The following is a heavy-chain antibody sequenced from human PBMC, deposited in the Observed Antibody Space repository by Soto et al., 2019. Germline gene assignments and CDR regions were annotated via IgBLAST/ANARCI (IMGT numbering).Heavy chain of an antibody. V-gene: IGHV4-39*01. J-gene: IGHJ6*02. CDR3: ARHLTYCSAGSCSSDFPSYGMDV. CDR2: IFYSGST. Sequence: SETLSLTCTVSGGSISSSSYYWGWIRQPPGKGLEWIGSIFYSGSTYYNPSLKSRVTISVDTSKNQFSLKLSSVTAADTAVYYCARHLTYCSAGSCSSDFPSYGMDVWGQGPTVTAS. D-gene: IGHD2-15*01. CDR1: GGSISSSSYY.